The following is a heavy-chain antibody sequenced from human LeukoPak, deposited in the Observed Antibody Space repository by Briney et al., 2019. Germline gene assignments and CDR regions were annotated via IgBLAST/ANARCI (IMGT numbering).Heavy chain of an antibody. J-gene: IGHJ6*02. Sequence: SETLSLTCTVSGGSISSDYWSWIRQPPGKGLEWIGYIYYRGSTNYNPSLKSRVTISVDTSKNQFSLKLSSVTAADTAVYYCASSSRPHDYYYYYGMDVWGQGTTVTVSS. D-gene: IGHD6-13*01. V-gene: IGHV4-59*01. CDR2: IYYRGST. CDR1: GGSISSDY. CDR3: ASSSRPHDYYYYYGMDV.